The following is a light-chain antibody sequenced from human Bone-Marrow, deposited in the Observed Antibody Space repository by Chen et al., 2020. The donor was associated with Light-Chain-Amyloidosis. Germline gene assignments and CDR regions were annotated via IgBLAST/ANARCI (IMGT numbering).Light chain of an antibody. CDR1: SGSIATNY. J-gene: IGLJ2*01. CDR3: QSYQGSSQGV. V-gene: IGLV6-57*01. Sequence: NFMLTQPHSVSESPGKTVIISCTRSSGSIATNYVQWYPQRPGSSPTTVIYEDDQRPSGVPDRCSGSIDRSSYTASLTISGLKTEDDADYYCQSYQGSSQGVFGGGTKLTVL. CDR2: EDD.